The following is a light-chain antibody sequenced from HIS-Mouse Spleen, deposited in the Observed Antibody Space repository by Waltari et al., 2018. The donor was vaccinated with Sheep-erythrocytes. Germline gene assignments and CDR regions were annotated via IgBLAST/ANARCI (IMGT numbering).Light chain of an antibody. CDR2: GAS. CDR3: QQEYNPLP. V-gene: IGKV3D-7*01. Sequence: PGGRVTLSCRARQNVSSSYLTWYQQNPGQATRLLIYGASTMATSIPARFSGSGSGTDFTRTISSLQPEDCAVYYCQQEYNPLPFGGGTKVEIK. J-gene: IGKJ4*01. CDR1: QNVSSSY.